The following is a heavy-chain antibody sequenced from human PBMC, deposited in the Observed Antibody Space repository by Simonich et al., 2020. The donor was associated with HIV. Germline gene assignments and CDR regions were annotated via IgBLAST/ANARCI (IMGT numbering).Heavy chain of an antibody. CDR3: ARRPMVVKAYYFDY. V-gene: IGHV5-51*01. D-gene: IGHD2-15*01. Sequence: EVQLVQSGAEVKKPGESLKISCKGSGYSFTSYWIGWVRQMPGKGLEWVGIIYPGDFDTGYSPSLQGQVTISADKSISTAYLQWSSLKASDTAMYYCARRPMVVKAYYFDYWGQGTLVTVSS. CDR1: GYSFTSYW. J-gene: IGHJ4*02. CDR2: IYPGDFDT.